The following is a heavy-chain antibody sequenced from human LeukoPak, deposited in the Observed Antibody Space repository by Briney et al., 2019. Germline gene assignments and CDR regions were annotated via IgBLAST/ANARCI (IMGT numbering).Heavy chain of an antibody. V-gene: IGHV4-4*07. D-gene: IGHD3-3*01. Sequence: SETLSLTCTVSGGSISSYYWSWIRQPAGKGLEWIGRIYTSGSTNYNPSLKSRVTMSVDTSKNQFSLKLSSVTAADTAVYYCARVPSRVFGVVTHPFDYWGQGTLVTVSS. CDR1: GGSISSYY. J-gene: IGHJ4*02. CDR2: IYTSGST. CDR3: ARVPSRVFGVVTHPFDY.